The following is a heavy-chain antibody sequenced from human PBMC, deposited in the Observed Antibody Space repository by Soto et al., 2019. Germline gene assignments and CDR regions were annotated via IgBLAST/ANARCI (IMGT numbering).Heavy chain of an antibody. V-gene: IGHV4-34*01. CDR3: TRRRAVSFADKRPWWFDA. Sequence: QVQLQQWGAGLAKPSETLSLSCVVSGGPFRDSYWTWIRQSPGKGLEWIGEVNESWSTSYNPSIRSRVIIAENTSRKQSTLNLTSVTAADTAVYYCTRRRAVSFADKRPWWFDAWGQGILVTVSS. CDR1: GGPFRDSY. J-gene: IGHJ5*02. D-gene: IGHD6-19*01. CDR2: VNESWST.